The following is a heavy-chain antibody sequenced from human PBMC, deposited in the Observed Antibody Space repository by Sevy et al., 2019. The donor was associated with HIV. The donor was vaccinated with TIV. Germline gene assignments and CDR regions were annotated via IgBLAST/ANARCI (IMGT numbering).Heavy chain of an antibody. CDR1: GYSLTGLS. Sequence: ASVKVACKVSGYSLTGLSMHWVRQAPGKGLEWMGSFDPEDGERIYAQKLEGRVTMTEDTSADTAYMELNSLRFEDTAVYYCATTKDYYESSGCPFDYWGQGTLVTVSS. CDR2: FDPEDGER. V-gene: IGHV1-24*01. D-gene: IGHD3-22*01. CDR3: ATTKDYYESSGCPFDY. J-gene: IGHJ4*02.